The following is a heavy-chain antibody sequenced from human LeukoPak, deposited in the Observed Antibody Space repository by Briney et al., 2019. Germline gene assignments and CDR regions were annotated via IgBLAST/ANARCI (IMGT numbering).Heavy chain of an antibody. Sequence: PSETLSLTCAVSGGSISSSNWWSWVRQPPGKGLEWIGEIYHSGSTNYNPSLKSRVTISVDKSKNQFSLKLSSVTAADTAVYYCARDRGIVGATNPRYYGMDVWGQGTTVTVSS. CDR3: ARDRGIVGATNPRYYGMDV. V-gene: IGHV4-4*02. J-gene: IGHJ6*02. CDR1: GGSISSSNW. D-gene: IGHD1-26*01. CDR2: IYHSGST.